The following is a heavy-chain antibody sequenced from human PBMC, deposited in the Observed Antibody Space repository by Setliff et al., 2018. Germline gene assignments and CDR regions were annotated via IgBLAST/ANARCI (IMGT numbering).Heavy chain of an antibody. CDR1: GDSISRYY. D-gene: IGHD2-8*02. J-gene: IGHJ4*02. V-gene: IGHV4-59*08. Sequence: SETLSLTCTVSGDSISRYYWSWIRQSPGRGLEWIAYISYTGSTNYNPSLKSRVTISLDTSKNHFSLNLRSVTAADTAVYYCARLSPYNTGPPFDYWGQGTLVTVSS. CDR3: ARLSPYNTGPPFDY. CDR2: ISYTGST.